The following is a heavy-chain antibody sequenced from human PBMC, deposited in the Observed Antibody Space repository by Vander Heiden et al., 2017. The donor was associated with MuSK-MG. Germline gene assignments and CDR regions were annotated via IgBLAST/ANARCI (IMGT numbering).Heavy chain of an antibody. V-gene: IGHV4-39*01. J-gene: IGHJ6*03. D-gene: IGHD2-2*01. CDR3: ARHVVVPAASSLYYYYMDV. CDR1: GGSISSSSYY. Sequence: QLQLQESGPGLVTPSETLSLTCTVSGGSISSSSYYWGWIRQPPGKGLEWIGSIYYSGSTYYNPSLKSRVTISVDTSKNQFSLKLSSVTAADTAVYYCARHVVVPAASSLYYYYMDVWGKGTTVTVSS. CDR2: IYYSGST.